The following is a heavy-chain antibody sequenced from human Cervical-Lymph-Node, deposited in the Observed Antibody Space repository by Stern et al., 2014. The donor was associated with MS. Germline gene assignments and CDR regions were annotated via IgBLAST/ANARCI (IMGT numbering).Heavy chain of an antibody. J-gene: IGHJ3*02. CDR1: GGTFSSYA. CDR2: IIPIFGTA. CDR3: ARYGSYTAFDI. Sequence: QVQLVESGAEVKKSGSSVKVSCKASGGTFSSYAISWVRQAPGQGLEWMGGIIPIFGTANYAQKFQGRVTITADESTSTAYMELSSLRSEDTAVYYCARYGSYTAFDIWGQGTMVTVSS. V-gene: IGHV1-69*01. D-gene: IGHD1-26*01.